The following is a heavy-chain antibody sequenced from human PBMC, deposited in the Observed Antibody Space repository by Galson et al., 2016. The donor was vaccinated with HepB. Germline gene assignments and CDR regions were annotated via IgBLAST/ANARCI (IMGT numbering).Heavy chain of an antibody. CDR1: GDSISISGYY. Sequence: ETLSLTCTVSGDSISISGYYWGWIRQPPGKGLEWIGSIDHSGSTYYNPSLKSRVTISIDTSKNQFSLKANSVTAADTAVYYCARSGIQYFWFDPWGQGTLVTVSS. J-gene: IGHJ5*02. CDR3: ARSGIQYFWFDP. CDR2: IDHSGST. D-gene: IGHD1-26*01. V-gene: IGHV4-39*01.